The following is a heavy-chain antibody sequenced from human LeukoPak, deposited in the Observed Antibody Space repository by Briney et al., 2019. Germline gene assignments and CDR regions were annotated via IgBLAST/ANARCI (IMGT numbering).Heavy chain of an antibody. Sequence: PGRSLRLSCAASAFTSRTYGMHWVRQAPGKGLEWVAVISYDANNKNYADSVKGRFTISRDNSKNTLYLQMNSLRAEDTAVYYCAKDRHPARTDGYYFDYWGQGTLVTVSS. V-gene: IGHV3-30*18. J-gene: IGHJ4*02. CDR1: AFTSRTYG. CDR2: ISYDANNK. CDR3: AKDRHPARTDGYYFDY. D-gene: IGHD1-14*01.